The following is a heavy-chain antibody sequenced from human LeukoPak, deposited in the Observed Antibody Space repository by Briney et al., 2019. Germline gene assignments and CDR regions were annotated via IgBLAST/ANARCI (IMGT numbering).Heavy chain of an antibody. CDR2: INHSGST. J-gene: IGHJ3*02. Sequence: SESLSVKCAVDGGSFSGYYWGWMRQPPGKGLEWIGEINHSGSTNYNPSLKSRVTISVDTSKNQFSLKLSSVTAADTAVYYCARGHRVPRGIPFDIWGQGTMVTVSS. CDR1: GGSFSGYY. CDR3: ARGHRVPRGIPFDI. V-gene: IGHV4-34*01. D-gene: IGHD5-18*01.